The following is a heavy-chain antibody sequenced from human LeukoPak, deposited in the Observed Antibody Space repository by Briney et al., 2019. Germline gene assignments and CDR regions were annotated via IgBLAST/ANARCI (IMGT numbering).Heavy chain of an antibody. Sequence: ASVKVSCKASGYSFIDFYIHFVRQAPGQGLEWMGWINPNSGDTKYAQTFQGRVTISADKSISTAYLQWSSLKASDTAMYYCARSLGGVTTMEADYWGQGTLVTVSS. J-gene: IGHJ4*02. CDR2: INPNSGDT. CDR1: GYSFIDFY. D-gene: IGHD3-10*01. CDR3: ARSLGGVTTMEADY. V-gene: IGHV1-2*02.